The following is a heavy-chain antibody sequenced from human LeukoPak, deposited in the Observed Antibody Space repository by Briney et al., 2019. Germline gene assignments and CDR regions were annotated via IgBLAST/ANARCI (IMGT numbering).Heavy chain of an antibody. V-gene: IGHV3-9*03. Sequence: GRSLRLSCKASGFTFYHYAMHWVRQVPGKGLEWVSSINWSSETIGYADSVKGRFTISRDNVKNSLFLQMNSLRPEDMAFYYCGKDNWGGFNSSSYSYIESWGQGTLVTVSS. CDR1: GFTFYHYA. D-gene: IGHD6-6*01. J-gene: IGHJ4*02. CDR3: GKDNWGGFNSSSYSYIES. CDR2: INWSSETI.